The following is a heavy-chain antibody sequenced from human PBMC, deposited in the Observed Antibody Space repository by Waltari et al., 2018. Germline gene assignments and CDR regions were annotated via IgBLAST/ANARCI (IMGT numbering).Heavy chain of an antibody. V-gene: IGHV3-53*01. Sequence: EVQLVESGGGLIQPGGSLRLSCAASGFTVSSHYMSWVRQAPGQGQEWVSVMYSGGSTYYADSVKGRFTISRDNSKNTLYLQMNSLRAEDTAVYYCAREEDYYGSGSSATHYYYGMDVWGQGTTVTVSS. CDR2: MYSGGST. CDR1: GFTVSSHY. CDR3: AREEDYYGSGSSATHYYYGMDV. D-gene: IGHD3-10*01. J-gene: IGHJ6*02.